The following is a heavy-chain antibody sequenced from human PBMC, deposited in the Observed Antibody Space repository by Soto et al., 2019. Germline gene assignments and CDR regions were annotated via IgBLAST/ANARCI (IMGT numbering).Heavy chain of an antibody. CDR3: AKVSSSWYAGFFDL. Sequence: GGSLRLSCAASGFTSSSYAMHWVRQARGKGLEWVSGLSDSGISIYYADSVKDRLTISRDNSKNTLYLQIHTLRAEDTAVYYCAKVSSSWYAGFFDLWGQGTLVTVSS. D-gene: IGHD6-13*01. CDR2: LSDSGISI. CDR1: GFTSSSYA. V-gene: IGHV3-23*01. J-gene: IGHJ4*02.